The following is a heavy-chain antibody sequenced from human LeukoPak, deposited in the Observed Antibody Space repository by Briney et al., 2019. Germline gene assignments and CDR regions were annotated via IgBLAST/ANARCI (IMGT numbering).Heavy chain of an antibody. CDR1: GFTLGNYA. Sequence: GGSLRLSCAASGFTLGNYAMSWVRQTPGKGLEWVANIREDGSEKYYVDSVKGQFTISRNNAKNSLFLQMDSLRAEDTAVYYCARDLAGHYYGSGSSFDYWGQGTLVTVSS. CDR2: IREDGSEK. V-gene: IGHV3-7*01. CDR3: ARDLAGHYYGSGSSFDY. D-gene: IGHD3-10*01. J-gene: IGHJ4*02.